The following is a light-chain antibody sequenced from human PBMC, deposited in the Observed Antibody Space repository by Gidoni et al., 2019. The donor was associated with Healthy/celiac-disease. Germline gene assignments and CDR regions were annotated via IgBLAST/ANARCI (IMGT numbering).Light chain of an antibody. CDR1: QGISSY. Sequence: IPLTQSPSFLSASVGDRVTITCRASQGISSYLAWYQQKPGKAPKLLIYAASTLQSGVPSRFSGSGSGTEFTLTISSLQPEDFATYYCQQLNSYLRTFGQGTKVEIK. V-gene: IGKV1-9*01. J-gene: IGKJ1*01. CDR3: QQLNSYLRT. CDR2: AAS.